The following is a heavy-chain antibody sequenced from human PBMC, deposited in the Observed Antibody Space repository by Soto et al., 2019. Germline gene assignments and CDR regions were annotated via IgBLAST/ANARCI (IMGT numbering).Heavy chain of an antibody. V-gene: IGHV1-24*01. CDR1: GYSLSDLS. CDR2: LDAEDGET. J-gene: IGHJ4*02. Sequence: VKVSCKVSGYSLSDLSIHWVRQAPGKGLEWMGGLDAEDGETIYAQKLQGRGTMTEDTSTDTAYMELSSLTSEDTAMYYCATLPRTIERTPAAIWSFDSWGQGTLVTV. D-gene: IGHD2-2*01. CDR3: ATLPRTIERTPAAIWSFDS.